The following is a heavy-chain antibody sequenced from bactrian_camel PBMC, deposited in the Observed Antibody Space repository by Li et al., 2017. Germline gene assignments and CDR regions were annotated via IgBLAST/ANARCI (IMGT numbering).Heavy chain of an antibody. CDR2: IYTGGGST. CDR3: AADRAIYYRDYRPYRPGLGN. CDR1: GFTFSSYY. Sequence: VQLVESGGGLVQPGGSLRLSCAASGFTFSSYYMGRVRQAPGKGLEWVSSIYTGGGSTYYADSAKGRFTISKDNAKNTLYLQLNSLESEDTAVYYCAADRAIYYRDYRPYRPGLGNWGQGTQVTVS. V-gene: IGHV3-2*01. D-gene: IGHD4*01. J-gene: IGHJ6*01.